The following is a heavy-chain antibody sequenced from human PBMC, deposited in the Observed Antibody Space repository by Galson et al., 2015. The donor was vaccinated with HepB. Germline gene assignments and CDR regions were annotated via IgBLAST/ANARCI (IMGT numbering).Heavy chain of an antibody. D-gene: IGHD5-12*01. CDR3: ARDGDDIVVPDAFDI. CDR1: GFTFSSYS. Sequence: SLRLSCAASGFTFSSYSMNWVRQAPGKGLEWVSSISSSSSYIYYADSVKGRFTISRDNAKNSLYLQMNSLRAEDTAVYYCARDGDDIVVPDAFDIWGQGTMVTVSS. J-gene: IGHJ3*02. V-gene: IGHV3-21*01. CDR2: ISSSSSYI.